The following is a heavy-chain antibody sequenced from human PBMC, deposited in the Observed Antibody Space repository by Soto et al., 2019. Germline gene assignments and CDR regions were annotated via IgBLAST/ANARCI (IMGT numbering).Heavy chain of an antibody. V-gene: IGHV4-4*07. J-gene: IGHJ6*02. CDR1: GASITSHY. Sequence: SSETLSLTCSVSGASITSHYWNWIRQSAGEGLQWIGRVYDSGATNYNPSLKSRVTISGDTSKNQFALKLTSVTAADTAVYYCARSSGDDSLYSALDVWGQGTTVTVSS. CDR2: VYDSGAT. D-gene: IGHD2-8*01. CDR3: ARSSGDDSLYSALDV.